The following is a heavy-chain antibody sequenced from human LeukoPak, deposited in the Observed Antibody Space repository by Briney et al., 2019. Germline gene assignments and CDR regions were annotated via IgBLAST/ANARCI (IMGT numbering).Heavy chain of an antibody. CDR3: ARVIAGPHRSQYYYYYYGMDV. V-gene: IGHV3-7*04. Sequence: GGSLRLSCAASGFTFSSYWMSWVRQAPGKGLEWVTNIKQDGSEKYYVDSVKGRFTISRDNAKNSLYLQMNSLRAEDTAVYYCARVIAGPHRSQYYYYYYGMDVWGQGTTVTVSS. CDR2: IKQDGSEK. J-gene: IGHJ6*02. D-gene: IGHD2-15*01. CDR1: GFTFSSYW.